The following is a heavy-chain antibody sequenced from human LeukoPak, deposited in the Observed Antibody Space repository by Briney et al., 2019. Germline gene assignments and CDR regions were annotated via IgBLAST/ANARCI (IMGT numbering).Heavy chain of an antibody. D-gene: IGHD6-19*01. Sequence: PSETLSLTCTVSGGSISSYYWSWIRQPPGKGLEWIGYNYYSGSTNYNPSLKSPVTITGDSSKNQFALKLSSVTAADTAVYYCERQRIAVSNAFDIWGQGTMVTVSS. J-gene: IGHJ3*02. CDR1: GGSISSYY. V-gene: IGHV4-59*08. CDR3: ERQRIAVSNAFDI. CDR2: NYYSGST.